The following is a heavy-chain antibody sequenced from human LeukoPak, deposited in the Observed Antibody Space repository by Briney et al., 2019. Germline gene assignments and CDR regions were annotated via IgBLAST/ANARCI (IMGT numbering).Heavy chain of an antibody. J-gene: IGHJ3*02. CDR3: ARASVVVITPDAFDI. CDR2: IYTSGST. CDR1: GGSISSYY. Sequence: SETLSLTCTVCGGSISSYYWSWIWQPAGKGLEWIGRIYTSGSTNYNPSLKSRVTMSVDTSKNQFSLKLSSVTAADTAVYYCARASVVVITPDAFDIWGQGTMVTVSS. D-gene: IGHD3-22*01. V-gene: IGHV4-4*07.